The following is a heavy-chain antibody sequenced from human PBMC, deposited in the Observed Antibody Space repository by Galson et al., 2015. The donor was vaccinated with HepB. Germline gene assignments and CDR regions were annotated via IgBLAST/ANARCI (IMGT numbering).Heavy chain of an antibody. J-gene: IGHJ2*01. D-gene: IGHD2-2*01. Sequence: SLRLSCAASGFTVSSNYMSWVRQAPGKGLEWVSVIYSGGSTYYADSVKGRFTISRDNSKNTLYLQMNSLRAEDTAVYYCARGHPIVVVPAAMFDLWGRGTLVTVSS. CDR2: IYSGGST. CDR1: GFTVSSNY. CDR3: ARGHPIVVVPAAMFDL. V-gene: IGHV3-66*01.